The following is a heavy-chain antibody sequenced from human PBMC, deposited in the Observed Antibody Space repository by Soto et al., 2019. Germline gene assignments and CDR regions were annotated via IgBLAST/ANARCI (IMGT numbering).Heavy chain of an antibody. CDR1: GFTFSSYA. D-gene: IGHD2-8*01. CDR2: ISSSSGNI. V-gene: IGHV3-21*01. Sequence: GGSLRLSCAASGFTFSSYAMSWVRQAPGKGLEWVSAISSSSGNIYYADSVKGRFTISRDNAKNSLYLQMNSLRAEDTAVYYCAREEYMLSLHYYYMAVWSKGTTVTVSS. J-gene: IGHJ6*03. CDR3: AREEYMLSLHYYYMAV.